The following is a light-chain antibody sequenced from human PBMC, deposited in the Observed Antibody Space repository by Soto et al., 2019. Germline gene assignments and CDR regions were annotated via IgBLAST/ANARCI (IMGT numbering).Light chain of an antibody. J-gene: IGKJ1*01. Sequence: DIVLTQSPVTLSVSPGERATLSCRASQSVSSYLAWYQQKPGQAPRLLIYDASNRATGIPARFSGSGSGTDFTLTISSLEPEDFALYYCQQRHNSWTFGQGTKVDIK. V-gene: IGKV3-11*01. CDR2: DAS. CDR3: QQRHNSWT. CDR1: QSVSSY.